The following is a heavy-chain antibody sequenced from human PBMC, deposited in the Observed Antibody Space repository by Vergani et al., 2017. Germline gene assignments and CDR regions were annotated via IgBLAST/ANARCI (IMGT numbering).Heavy chain of an antibody. V-gene: IGHV2-26*01. D-gene: IGHD2-15*01. J-gene: IGHJ6*02. CDR1: GFSPSNARMG. CDR3: ARIYCSGGRCRYYYYYYGMDG. Sequence: QVTLKESGPVLVKPTETLTLTCTVSGFSPSNARMGVSWLRQPPGKALEWVAHIFSIDEKSYSTSLKSMLTISKDTTKCQVVLTMTNMAPVYTATYYGARIYCSGGRCRYYYYYYGMDGWSQARTASVSS. CDR2: IFSIDEK.